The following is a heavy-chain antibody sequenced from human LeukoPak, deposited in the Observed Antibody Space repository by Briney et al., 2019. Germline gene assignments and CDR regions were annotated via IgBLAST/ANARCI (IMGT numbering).Heavy chain of an antibody. D-gene: IGHD3-22*01. CDR2: INHSGST. J-gene: IGHJ4*02. V-gene: IGHV4-34*01. CDR3: ARGSRDSSGYRPIDY. CDR1: GGSFSGYY. Sequence: SETLSLTCAVYGGSFSGYYWSWIRQPPGKGLEWIGEINHSGSTNYNPSLKSRVTISVDTSKNQFSLKLSSVTAADTAVYYCARGSRDSSGYRPIDYWGRGTLVTVSS.